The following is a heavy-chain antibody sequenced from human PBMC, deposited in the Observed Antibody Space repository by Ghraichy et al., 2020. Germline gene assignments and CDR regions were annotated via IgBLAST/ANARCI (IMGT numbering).Heavy chain of an antibody. CDR3: ATLMTTVTIIGDWYFDL. D-gene: IGHD4-17*01. V-gene: IGHV1-69*06. J-gene: IGHJ2*01. Sequence: SVKVSCKASGGTFSSYAISWVRQAPGQGLEWMGGIIPIFGTANYAQKFQGRVTITADKSTSTAYMELSSLRSEDTAVYYCATLMTTVTIIGDWYFDLWGRGTLVTVSS. CDR2: IIPIFGTA. CDR1: GGTFSSYA.